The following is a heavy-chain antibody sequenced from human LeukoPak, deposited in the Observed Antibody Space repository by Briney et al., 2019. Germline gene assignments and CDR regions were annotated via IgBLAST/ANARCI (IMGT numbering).Heavy chain of an antibody. CDR3: ARGENYDSSGYNNWFDP. V-gene: IGHV4-34*01. J-gene: IGHJ5*02. CDR1: GGSFSGYY. D-gene: IGHD3-22*01. Sequence: SETLSLTCAVYGGSFSGYYWSWIRQPPGKGLEWIGEINHSGSTNYNPSLKSRVTISVDTSKNQFSLKLSSVTAADTAVYYCARGENYDSSGYNNWFDPWGQGTLVTVSS. CDR2: INHSGST.